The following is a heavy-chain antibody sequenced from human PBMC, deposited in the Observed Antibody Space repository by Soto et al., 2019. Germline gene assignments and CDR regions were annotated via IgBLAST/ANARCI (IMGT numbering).Heavy chain of an antibody. V-gene: IGHV3-74*01. CDR2: TNSDGSST. D-gene: IGHD2-2*01. CDR3: AREGRGVVVPGGMDV. Sequence: LRLSCAASGFAFSSYWMHWVRQAPGKGLVWVSRTNSDGSSTSYADSVKGRFTISRDNAKNTLHLQMNSLRPEDTAVYYCAREGRGVVVPGGMDVWGQGTTVTVSS. CDR1: GFAFSSYW. J-gene: IGHJ6*02.